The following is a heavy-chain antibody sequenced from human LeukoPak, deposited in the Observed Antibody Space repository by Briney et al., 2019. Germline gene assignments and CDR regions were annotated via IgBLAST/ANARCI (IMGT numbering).Heavy chain of an antibody. CDR3: ARGKGYYYDSSGYYFDY. CDR1: GFPFDDYG. V-gene: IGHV3-30*03. Sequence: GGSLRLSCAASGFPFDDYGMLWVRQAPGKGLEWVAVISYDGSNKYYADSVKGRFTISRDNSKNTLYLQMNSLRAEDTAVYYCARGKGYYYDSSGYYFDYWGQGTLVTVSS. D-gene: IGHD3-22*01. CDR2: ISYDGSNK. J-gene: IGHJ4*02.